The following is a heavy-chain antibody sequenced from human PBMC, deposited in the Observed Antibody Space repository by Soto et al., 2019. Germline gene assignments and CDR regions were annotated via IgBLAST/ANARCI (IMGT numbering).Heavy chain of an antibody. CDR2: ISWNSGSI. D-gene: IGHD2-15*01. V-gene: IGHV3-9*01. Sequence: EVQLVESGGGLVQPGRSLRLSCAASGFTFDDYAMHWVRQAPGKGLEWVSGISWNSGSIGYADSVKGRFTISRDNAKNSLYLQMNSLRAEDTALYYCAKDGAYCSGGSCYVLGWFDPWGQGTLVTVSS. CDR1: GFTFDDYA. J-gene: IGHJ5*02. CDR3: AKDGAYCSGGSCYVLGWFDP.